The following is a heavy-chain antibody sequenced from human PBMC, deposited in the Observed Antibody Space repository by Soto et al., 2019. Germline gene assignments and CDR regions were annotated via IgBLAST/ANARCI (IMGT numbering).Heavy chain of an antibody. D-gene: IGHD3-9*01. J-gene: IGHJ1*01. Sequence: GSLRLSCASSGFTFSSYAMIWVRQAPGKGLEWVSAISGSGGSTYYADSVKGRFTISRDNSKNTLYLQMNSLRAEDTAVYYCAKAQSDYDILIGRNQEYFQHWGQGTLLTVSS. CDR1: GFTFSSYA. CDR2: ISGSGGST. V-gene: IGHV3-23*01. CDR3: AKAQSDYDILIGRNQEYFQH.